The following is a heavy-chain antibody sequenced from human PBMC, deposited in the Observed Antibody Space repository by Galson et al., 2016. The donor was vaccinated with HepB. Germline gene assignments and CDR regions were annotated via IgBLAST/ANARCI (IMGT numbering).Heavy chain of an antibody. J-gene: IGHJ5*02. CDR3: AGTGSGGRGFTGWFDP. CDR1: GYTFTSYD. V-gene: IGHV1-8*01. Sequence: SVKVSCKASGYTFTSYDINWVRQAIGQGLEWMGWMNPNSGNTGYAQKFQGRVTMTRSTSISTAYMELSSLRSEDTAVYYCAGTGSGGRGFTGWFDPWGQGTLVTVSS. D-gene: IGHD3-10*01. CDR2: MNPNSGNT.